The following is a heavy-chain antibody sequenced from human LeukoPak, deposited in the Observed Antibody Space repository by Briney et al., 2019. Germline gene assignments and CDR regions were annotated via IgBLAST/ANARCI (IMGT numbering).Heavy chain of an antibody. J-gene: IGHJ4*02. CDR3: ARDIRGSYSDS. Sequence: GGSLRLSCVASGFIFDDSLMHWVRQAPGKGLEWISLISRDGSTPYYADSVKGRFTISRDNSKNSLFLQMNSLTPEDTAVYYCARDIRGSYSDSWGQGTLVTVSS. CDR1: GFIFDDSL. CDR2: ISRDGSTP. D-gene: IGHD3-16*01. V-gene: IGHV3-43*01.